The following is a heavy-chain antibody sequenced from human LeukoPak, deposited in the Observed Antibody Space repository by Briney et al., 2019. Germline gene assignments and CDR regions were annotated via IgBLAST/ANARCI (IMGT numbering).Heavy chain of an antibody. V-gene: IGHV3-23*01. Sequence: GGSLRLSCAASGVTFSSSAMSWVRQAPGKGLEWVSALSGSGDDTYYADSVKGRFTISRDNSKNTLYLQMNSLRAEDTAVYYCAVQRGGDGYNTFDYWGQGTLVTVSS. CDR3: AVQRGGDGYNTFDY. CDR2: LSGSGDDT. D-gene: IGHD5-24*01. J-gene: IGHJ4*02. CDR1: GVTFSSSA.